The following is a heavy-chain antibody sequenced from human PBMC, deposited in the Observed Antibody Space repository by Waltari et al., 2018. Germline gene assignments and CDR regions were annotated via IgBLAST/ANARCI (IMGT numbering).Heavy chain of an antibody. CDR3: AKVGSIAAAATSY. V-gene: IGHV3-23*03. D-gene: IGHD6-13*01. CDR1: GFTFSSYA. J-gene: IGHJ4*02. CDR2: IYSGGST. Sequence: EVQLLESGGGLVQPGGSLRLSCAASGFTFSSYAMIWVRQAPGKGLEWVSVIYSGGSTYYADSVKGRFTISRDNSKNTLYLQMNSLRAEDTAVYYCAKVGSIAAAATSYWGQGTLVTVSS.